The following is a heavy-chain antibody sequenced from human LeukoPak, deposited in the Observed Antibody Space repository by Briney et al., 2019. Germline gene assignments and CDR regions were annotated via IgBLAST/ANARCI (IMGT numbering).Heavy chain of an antibody. CDR1: GGSFSGYY. V-gene: IGHV4-34*01. CDR2: INHSGST. D-gene: IGHD3-22*01. CDR3: ARSYYDSSGYWTFDY. J-gene: IGHJ4*02. Sequence: SETLSLTCAVYGGSFSGYYWSWLRQPPGKGLEWIGEINHSGSTNYNPSLKSRVTISVDTSKNQFSLKLSSVTAADTAVYYCARSYYDSSGYWTFDYWGQGTLVTVSS.